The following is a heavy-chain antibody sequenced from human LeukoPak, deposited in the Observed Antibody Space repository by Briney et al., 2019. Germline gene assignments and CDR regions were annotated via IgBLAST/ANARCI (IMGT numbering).Heavy chain of an antibody. Sequence: GASVKVSCKASGYTFTSYYMHRVRQAPGQGLEWMGIINPSGGSTSYAQKFQGRVTMTRDTSTSTVYMELSSLRSEDTAVYYCASFYYGSGRGFDPWGQGTLVTVSS. CDR3: ASFYYGSGRGFDP. J-gene: IGHJ5*02. CDR1: GYTFTSYY. V-gene: IGHV1-46*01. D-gene: IGHD3-10*01. CDR2: INPSGGST.